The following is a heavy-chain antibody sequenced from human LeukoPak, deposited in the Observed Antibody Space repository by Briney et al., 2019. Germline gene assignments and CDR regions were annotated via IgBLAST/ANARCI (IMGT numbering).Heavy chain of an antibody. CDR2: IYPADSGA. J-gene: IGHJ5*02. Sequence: GESLKISCEGSGYSFTDYWIAWVRQMPGKGLEWMGIIYPADSGARYSPSFQGQVTMSADKSISTAYLQWSSLKASDSAMYYCLRREGPWGQGTLVTVSS. CDR3: LRREGP. V-gene: IGHV5-51*01. CDR1: GYSFTDYW.